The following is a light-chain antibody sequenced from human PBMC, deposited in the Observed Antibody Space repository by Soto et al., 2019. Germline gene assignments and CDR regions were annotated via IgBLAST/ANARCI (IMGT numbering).Light chain of an antibody. CDR3: QQYNNWPRT. CDR1: QSISSN. CDR2: GAS. J-gene: IGKJ1*01. V-gene: IGKV3-15*01. Sequence: ERVMTQSPATLSVSPGERATLSCRASQSISSNLAWYQLKPGQAPRLLIYGASTRATGVPARFSGSGSGTEFTLTISSLQSEDFAVYYCQQYNNWPRTFGQGTKVEIK.